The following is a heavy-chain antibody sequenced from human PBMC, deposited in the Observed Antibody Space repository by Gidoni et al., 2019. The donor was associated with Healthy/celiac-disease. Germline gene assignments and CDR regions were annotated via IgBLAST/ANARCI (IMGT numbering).Heavy chain of an antibody. CDR2: IYYSGST. Sequence: QVQLQESGPGLVKPSQTLSLTCTVSGGPLSSGGYYWRWIRQHPGKGLEWIGYIYYSGSTYYNPSLKSLVTISVDTSKNQFSLKLSSVTAADTAVYYCARGLGYCTNGVCYKGYGMDVWGQGTTVTVSS. J-gene: IGHJ6*02. D-gene: IGHD2-8*01. V-gene: IGHV4-31*01. CDR1: GGPLSSGGYY. CDR3: ARGLGYCTNGVCYKGYGMDV.